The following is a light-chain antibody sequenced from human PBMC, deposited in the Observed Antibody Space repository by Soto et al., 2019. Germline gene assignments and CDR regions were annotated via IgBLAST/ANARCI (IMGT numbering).Light chain of an antibody. CDR1: QSVDSK. CDR3: QHYSTWLWT. J-gene: IGKJ1*01. V-gene: IGKV3-15*01. Sequence: EIVMTQAPATLSVSPGERATLSCRASQSVDSKLAGYQQKPGQGPRLLIYGASSRATGIPARFSGSGSGTEFTLDLSSLQSEDFAVYYCQHYSTWLWTFGQGTKVEIK. CDR2: GAS.